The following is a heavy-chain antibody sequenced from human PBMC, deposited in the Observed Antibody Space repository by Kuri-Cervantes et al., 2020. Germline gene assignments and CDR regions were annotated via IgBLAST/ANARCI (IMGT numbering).Heavy chain of an antibody. D-gene: IGHD4-17*01. CDR1: GGSVSSGSHY. CDR3: ARVTVTTIASFDY. V-gene: IGHV4-61*01. Sequence: GSLRLSCTVSGGSVSSGSHYWSWIRQPPGKGLEWIGYIYYSGSTNYNPSLKSRVTISVDTSKNQFSLKLSSVTAADTAVYYCARVTVTTIASFDYWGQGTLVTVSS. CDR2: IYYSGST. J-gene: IGHJ4*02.